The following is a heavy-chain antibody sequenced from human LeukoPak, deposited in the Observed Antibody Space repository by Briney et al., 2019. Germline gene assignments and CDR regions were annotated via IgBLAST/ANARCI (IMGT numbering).Heavy chain of an antibody. J-gene: IGHJ3*02. D-gene: IGHD6-25*01. CDR1: GGTFSSYA. CDR3: ARGGPSEAFDI. V-gene: IGHV1-2*02. CDR2: INANSGGT. Sequence: GASVEVSCKASGGTFSSYAISWVRQAPGQGLEWMGWINANSGGTNYAQKLQGRVTMTRDTSINTAYIKLISLRSDDTAVYYCARGGPSEAFDIWGQGTMVTVSS.